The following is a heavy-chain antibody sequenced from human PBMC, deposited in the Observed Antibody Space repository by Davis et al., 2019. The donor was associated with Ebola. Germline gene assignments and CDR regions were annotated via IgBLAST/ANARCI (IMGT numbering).Heavy chain of an antibody. CDR2: INHSGST. CDR1: GGSFSGYY. J-gene: IGHJ4*02. Sequence: SETLSLTCAVYGGSFSGYYWSWIRQPPGKGLEWIGEINHSGSTNYNPPLKSRVTISVDKSKNQFSLKLSSVTAADTAVYYCARTHGSEFDYWGQGTLVTVSS. D-gene: IGHD6-25*01. V-gene: IGHV4-34*01. CDR3: ARTHGSEFDY.